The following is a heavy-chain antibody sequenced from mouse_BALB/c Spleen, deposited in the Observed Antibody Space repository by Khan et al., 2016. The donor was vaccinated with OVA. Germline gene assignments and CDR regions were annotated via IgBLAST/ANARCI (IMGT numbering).Heavy chain of an antibody. V-gene: IGHV1-77*01. J-gene: IGHJ3*01. D-gene: IGHD1-2*01. CDR2: ISPGSGDT. Sequence: QVQLQQSGAELARPGASVKLSCKASGYTFTDYYINWVKQRTGQGLEWIGEISPGSGDTYYNERFKGKATLTADKSSSTAYMQFSSLTSEASAVYFCAGRNYFGYTCAYWGQGTLVTVSA. CDR3: AGRNYFGYTCAY. CDR1: GYTFTDYY.